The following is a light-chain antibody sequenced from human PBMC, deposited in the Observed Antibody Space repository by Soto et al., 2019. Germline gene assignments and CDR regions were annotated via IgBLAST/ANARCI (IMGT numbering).Light chain of an antibody. J-gene: IGKJ2*01. V-gene: IGKV1-5*02. CDR3: QHYNSCL. CDR1: QSIHGW. Sequence: DIQMSQSPSTLSASVGDRVTIICRTSQSIHGWLAWYQQKPGKAPKLLIYDASILESGVPSRFRGSRSGTEFTLTIGSLQPDDFATYYCQHYNSCLFGQGTKVDIK. CDR2: DAS.